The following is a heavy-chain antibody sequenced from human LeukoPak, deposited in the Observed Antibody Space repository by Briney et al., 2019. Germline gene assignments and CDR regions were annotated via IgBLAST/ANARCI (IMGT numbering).Heavy chain of an antibody. Sequence: GGSLRLSCEVSGFTFSAYGMTWVRQAPGKGLEWVSSIGSDNKPHYSESVKGRFAISRDNSKSMLFLQLNSLRAEDTALYYCARYLHYYVSMDVWGQGTTVTVSS. D-gene: IGHD3-16*01. CDR2: IGSDNKP. CDR1: GFTFSAYG. CDR3: ARYLHYYVSMDV. J-gene: IGHJ6*02. V-gene: IGHV3-23*05.